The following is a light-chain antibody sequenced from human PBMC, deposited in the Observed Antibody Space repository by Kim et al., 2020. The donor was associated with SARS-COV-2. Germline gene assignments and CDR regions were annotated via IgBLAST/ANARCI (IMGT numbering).Light chain of an antibody. CDR2: LNSDGSH. CDR3: QTWGTGIRV. V-gene: IGLV4-69*01. Sequence: QLVLTQSPSASASLGASVKLTCTLTIGHSSYAIAWHQQQPEKGPRYLMKLNSDGSHSKGDGIPDRFSGSSSGAECYLTISSLQSEDEAVYYCQTWGTGIRVFGTGTKVTVL. CDR1: IGHSSYA. J-gene: IGLJ1*01.